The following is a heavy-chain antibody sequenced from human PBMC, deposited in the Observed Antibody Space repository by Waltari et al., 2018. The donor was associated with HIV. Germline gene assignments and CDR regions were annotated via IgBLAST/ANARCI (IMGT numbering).Heavy chain of an antibody. Sequence: VQQMESGGALLQTGGSLRISCEIPGLTLSMYNMNWVRQAPGQWLGWISYISAGGNPRQYADSVKGRFTISQDNVKNSVYLQMNSLRGDDTAVYCCAREIIGRNEYESGNYYYFEYWGQGTLVTVSS. CDR3: AREIIGRNEYESGNYYYFEY. CDR1: GLTLSMYN. D-gene: IGHD3-10*01. V-gene: IGHV3-48*04. J-gene: IGHJ4*02. CDR2: ISAGGNPR.